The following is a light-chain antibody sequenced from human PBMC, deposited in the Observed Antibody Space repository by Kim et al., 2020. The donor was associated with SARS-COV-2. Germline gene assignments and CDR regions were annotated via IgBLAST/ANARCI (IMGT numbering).Light chain of an antibody. CDR3: SSRDSSGDHVV. CDR2: GKN. CDR1: SLRSYY. V-gene: IGLV3-19*01. Sequence: ALGQTVRNTSPRDSLRSYYASWYQQKPGQAPVVVIYGKNNRPSGIPDRFSGSDSGNTASLTITGTQAEDEADYYCSSRDSSGDHVVFGGGTKVTVL. J-gene: IGLJ2*01.